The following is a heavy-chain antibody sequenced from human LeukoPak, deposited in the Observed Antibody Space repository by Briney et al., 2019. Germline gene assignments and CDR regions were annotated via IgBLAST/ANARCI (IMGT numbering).Heavy chain of an antibody. CDR3: ARDRGSQPFIDY. CDR2: VFHTGST. J-gene: IGHJ4*02. D-gene: IGHD1-26*01. Sequence: DPSETLSLTFTVSGGSIDTYYGNSIRQPPGKGLEWIGYVFHTGSTNYNPSLKSRVTMSVDTSKNQFSLKLSSVTAADTALYYCARDRGSQPFIDYWGQGTLVTVSS. CDR1: GGSIDTYY. V-gene: IGHV4-59*01.